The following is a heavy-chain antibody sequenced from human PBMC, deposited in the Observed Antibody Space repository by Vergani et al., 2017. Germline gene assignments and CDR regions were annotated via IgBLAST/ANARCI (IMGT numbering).Heavy chain of an antibody. J-gene: IGHJ4*02. CDR3: ARDVSGSYDY. Sequence: QVQLVESGGGVVQPWRSLRLSCAASGVTFSSNGVHWVRQAPGKGLEWVAVIWYDESNKYYADSVKGRFTISRDNSKNSLYLQMNRLRAEDTAVYYCARDVSGSYDYWGQGTLVTVSS. V-gene: IGHV3-33*01. CDR2: IWYDESNK. CDR1: GVTFSSNG. D-gene: IGHD1-26*01.